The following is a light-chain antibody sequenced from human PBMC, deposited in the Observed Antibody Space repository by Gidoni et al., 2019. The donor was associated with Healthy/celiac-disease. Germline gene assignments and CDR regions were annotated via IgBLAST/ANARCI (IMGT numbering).Light chain of an antibody. CDR3: MQALQFGYT. Sequence: DIVMTQSPLSLPVTPGEPASISCRSSQSLLHSNGYNYLDWYLQKPGQSPQLLVYLGSNRASGVPDRVSGSGTGTDFTLKISRVEAEDVGVYYCMQALQFGYTFGQGTKLEIK. CDR1: QSLLHSNGYNY. J-gene: IGKJ2*01. CDR2: LGS. V-gene: IGKV2-28*01.